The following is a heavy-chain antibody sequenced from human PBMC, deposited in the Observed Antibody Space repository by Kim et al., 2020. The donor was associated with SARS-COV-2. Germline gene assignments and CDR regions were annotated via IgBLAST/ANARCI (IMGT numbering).Heavy chain of an antibody. CDR3: AREGEKPPPPYDILTGYYYFDY. J-gene: IGHJ4*02. CDR2: IWYDGSNK. CDR1: GFTFSSYG. V-gene: IGHV3-33*01. D-gene: IGHD3-9*01. Sequence: GGSLRLSCAASGFTFSSYGMHWVRQAPGKGLEWVAVIWYDGSNKYYADSVKGRFTISRDNSKNTLYLQMNSLRAEDTAVYYCAREGEKPPPPYDILTGYYYFDYWGQGTLVTVSS.